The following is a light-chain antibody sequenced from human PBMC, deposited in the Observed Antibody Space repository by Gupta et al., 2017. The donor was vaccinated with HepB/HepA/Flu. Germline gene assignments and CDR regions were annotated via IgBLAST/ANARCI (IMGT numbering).Light chain of an antibody. CDR1: SSNMGTPYD. J-gene: IGLJ2*01. Sequence: QSVLTQPPSVSRAPGQRVTISCTGSSSNMGTPYDVSWYQQLPGTAPKLLIYANNNRPSGVPDRSSGSKSVTSASLAITGLQAEDEADYYCQSYDNSLHAWVFGGGTKLTVL. CDR3: QSYDNSLHAWV. CDR2: ANN. V-gene: IGLV1-40*01.